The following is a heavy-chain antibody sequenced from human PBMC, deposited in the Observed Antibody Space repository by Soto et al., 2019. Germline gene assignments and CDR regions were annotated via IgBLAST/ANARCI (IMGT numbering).Heavy chain of an antibody. J-gene: IGHJ4*02. CDR2: ISSDGSNR. CDR3: VSGVSVHFDY. V-gene: IGHV3-23*01. D-gene: IGHD7-27*01. CDR1: GFTISSSDIHA. Sequence: LLESGGGLARPGGSLRLSCAASGFTISSSDIHAMSWVRQAPGKGPEWISTISSDGSNRHYADSVLGRFTITRDSSRNTVNLLMNRLRVEDTARYFCVSGVSVHFDYWGPGTLVTVSS.